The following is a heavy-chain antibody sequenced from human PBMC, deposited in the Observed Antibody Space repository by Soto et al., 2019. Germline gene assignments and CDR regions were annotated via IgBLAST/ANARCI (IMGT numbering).Heavy chain of an antibody. CDR1: GFFLRDFG. J-gene: IGHJ3*02. CDR2: IWYDGSNT. D-gene: IGHD2-2*01. Sequence: GGSLRLSCVASGFFLRDFGMHWVRQAPGKGLEWVSVIWYDGSNTYQADSVKGRFTMSRDNSKNTLYLQMNSLRAEDTAVYYCAKTPFIVVVPAAMGVDDAFDIWGQGTMVTVSS. V-gene: IGHV3-30*02. CDR3: AKTPFIVVVPAAMGVDDAFDI.